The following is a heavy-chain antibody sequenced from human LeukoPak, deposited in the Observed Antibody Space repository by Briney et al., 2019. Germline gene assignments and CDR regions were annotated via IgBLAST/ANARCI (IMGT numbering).Heavy chain of an antibody. Sequence: SETPSLTCTVSGGSISSYYWSWIRQPPGKGLEWIAYISDIGSINYNPSLKSRVTISLDTSKNQFSLKLSSVTAADTAVYYCAGHHPRNTVDFWGQGTLVTVSS. CDR3: AGHHPRNTVDF. CDR1: GGSISSYY. CDR2: ISDIGSI. V-gene: IGHV4-59*08. J-gene: IGHJ4*02. D-gene: IGHD2/OR15-2a*01.